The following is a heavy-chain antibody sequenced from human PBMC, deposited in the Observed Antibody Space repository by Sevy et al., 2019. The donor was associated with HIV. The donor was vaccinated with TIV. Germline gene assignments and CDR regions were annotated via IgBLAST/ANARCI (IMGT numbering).Heavy chain of an antibody. Sequence: GSLRLSCAASGFTFSNAWMSWVRQAPGKGLEWVGRIKSKTDGGTADYAAPVKGRFTISRDDSKNTLYLQMNSLKTEDTAVYYCITDRDGYNYYFDYWGQGTLVTVSS. CDR3: ITDRDGYNYYFDY. J-gene: IGHJ4*02. CDR2: IKSKTDGGTA. CDR1: GFTFSNAW. V-gene: IGHV3-15*01. D-gene: IGHD5-12*01.